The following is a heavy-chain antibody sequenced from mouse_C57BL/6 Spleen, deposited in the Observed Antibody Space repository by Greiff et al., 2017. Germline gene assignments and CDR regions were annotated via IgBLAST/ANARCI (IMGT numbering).Heavy chain of an antibody. CDR2: IRNKANGYTT. D-gene: IGHD1-1*01. Sequence: EVMLVESGGGLVQPGGSLSLSCAASGFTFTDYYMSWVRQPPGKALEWLGFIRNKANGYTTEYSASVKGRFTISRDNSQSILYLQMNALRAEDSATYYCASSGNYYGSAFAYWGQGTLVTVSA. CDR3: ASSGNYYGSAFAY. V-gene: IGHV7-3*01. CDR1: GFTFTDYY. J-gene: IGHJ3*01.